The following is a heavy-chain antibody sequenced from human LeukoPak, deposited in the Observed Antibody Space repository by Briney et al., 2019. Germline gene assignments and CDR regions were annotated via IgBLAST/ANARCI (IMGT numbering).Heavy chain of an antibody. CDR3: ARLGDCSSTSCYRDFDY. CDR2: ISSSSSYI. J-gene: IGHJ4*02. V-gene: IGHV3-21*01. Sequence: GGSLRLSCAASGFTFSSYSMNWVRQAPGKGLEWVSSISSSSSYIYYADSVKGRFTISRDNAKNSLYLQMNSLRAEDTAVYYCARLGDCSSTSCYRDFDYWGQGTLVTVSS. CDR1: GFTFSSYS. D-gene: IGHD2-2*01.